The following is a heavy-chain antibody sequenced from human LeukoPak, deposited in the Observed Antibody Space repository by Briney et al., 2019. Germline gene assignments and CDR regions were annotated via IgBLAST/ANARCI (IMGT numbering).Heavy chain of an antibody. V-gene: IGHV1-69*04. D-gene: IGHD3-22*01. CDR2: IIPILGIA. J-gene: IGHJ4*02. CDR1: GGTFSSYA. Sequence: SVKVSCKASGGTFSSYAISWVRQAPGQGLEWMGRIIPILGIANYAQKFQGRVTITADKSTSTAYMELSSLRSEDTAVYYCASPPYYYDSSGYYYYFDYWGQGTLVTVSS. CDR3: ASPPYYYDSSGYYYYFDY.